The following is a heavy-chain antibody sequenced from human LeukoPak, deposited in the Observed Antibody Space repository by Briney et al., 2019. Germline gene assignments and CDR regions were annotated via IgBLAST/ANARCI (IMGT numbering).Heavy chain of an antibody. J-gene: IGHJ6*02. CDR2: IYSGGST. CDR1: GFTVSSNY. CDR3: ASMDYYYYGMDV. V-gene: IGHV3-53*01. Sequence: GGSLLLSCAASGFTVSSNYMSWVRQAPGTGLEWVSVIYSGGSTYYADSVKGRFTISRDNSKNTLYLQMNSLRAEDTAVYYCASMDYYYYGMDVWGQGTTVTVSS.